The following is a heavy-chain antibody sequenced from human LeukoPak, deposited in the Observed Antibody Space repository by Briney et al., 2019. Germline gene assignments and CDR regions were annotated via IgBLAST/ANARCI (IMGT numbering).Heavy chain of an antibody. Sequence: ASVTVSCKASGYTFTGYYMHWVRQAPGQGLEWMGWINPNSGGTNYAQKFQGRVTMTRDTSISTAYMELSRLRSDDTAVYYCARAGRVVTAIPEPFDYWGQGTLVTVSS. V-gene: IGHV1-2*02. CDR1: GYTFTGYY. D-gene: IGHD2-21*02. CDR2: INPNSGGT. J-gene: IGHJ4*02. CDR3: ARAGRVVTAIPEPFDY.